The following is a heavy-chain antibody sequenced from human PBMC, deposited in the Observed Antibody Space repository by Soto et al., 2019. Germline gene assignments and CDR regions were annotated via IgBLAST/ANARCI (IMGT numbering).Heavy chain of an antibody. J-gene: IGHJ3*02. D-gene: IGHD3-10*01. Sequence: EVQLVESGGGLVQPGGSLRLSCAASGFTFSSYWMSWVRQAPGKGLEWVANIKQDGSEKYYVDSVKGRFTISRDNAKNSLYLQMNSLRAEDTAVYYCRYTMVRGETDAFDIWGQGTMVTVSS. CDR2: IKQDGSEK. CDR3: RYTMVRGETDAFDI. CDR1: GFTFSSYW. V-gene: IGHV3-7*01.